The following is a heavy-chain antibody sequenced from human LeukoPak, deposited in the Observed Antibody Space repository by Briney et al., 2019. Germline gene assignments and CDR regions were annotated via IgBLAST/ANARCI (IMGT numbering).Heavy chain of an antibody. V-gene: IGHV3-30*02. CDR3: AKSLIPNYYGSGSYIEVDY. Sequence: GGSLRLSCAASGFTFSSYGMHWVRQAPGKGLEWVAFIRYDGSNKYYADSVKGRFTISRDNSKNTLYLQMNSLRAEDTAVYYCAKSLIPNYYGSGSYIEVDYWGQGTLVTVSS. J-gene: IGHJ4*02. D-gene: IGHD3-10*01. CDR1: GFTFSSYG. CDR2: IRYDGSNK.